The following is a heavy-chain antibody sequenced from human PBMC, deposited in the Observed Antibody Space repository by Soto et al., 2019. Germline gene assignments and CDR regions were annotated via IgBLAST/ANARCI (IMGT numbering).Heavy chain of an antibody. CDR3: ARGLEGWLQFGRFDY. J-gene: IGHJ4*02. V-gene: IGHV1-69*01. CDR2: IIPIFGTA. Sequence: QVQLVQSGAEVKKPGSSVKVSCKASGGTFSSYAISWVRQAPGQGLEWMGGIIPIFGTANYAQQFQGRVTITADESTITAYMELSSLRSEYTAVYYCARGLEGWLQFGRFDYWGQGTLVTVSS. D-gene: IGHD5-12*01. CDR1: GGTFSSYA.